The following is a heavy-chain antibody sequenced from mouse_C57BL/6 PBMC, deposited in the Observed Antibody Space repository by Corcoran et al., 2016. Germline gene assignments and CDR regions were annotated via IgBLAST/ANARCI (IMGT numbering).Heavy chain of an antibody. CDR3: ARSSYGDY. J-gene: IGHJ2*01. CDR2: INPNNGGT. CDR1: GYTFTDYN. D-gene: IGHD1-1*01. V-gene: IGHV1-18*01. Sequence: VQLLQSGAELEKPGASVKIPCKASGYTFTDYNMDWVKQSHGKSLEWIGDINPNNGGTIYNQKFKGKATLTVDKSSSTAYMELRSLTSEDTAVYYFARSSYGDYWGQGTTLTVSS.